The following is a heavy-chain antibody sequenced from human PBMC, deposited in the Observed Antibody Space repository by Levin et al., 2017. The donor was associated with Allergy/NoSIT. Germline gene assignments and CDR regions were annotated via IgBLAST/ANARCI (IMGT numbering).Heavy chain of an antibody. CDR3: AKDPPYYYDSSGYSQVDY. D-gene: IGHD3-22*01. CDR2: ISGSGGST. Sequence: LSLTCAASGFTFSSYAMSWVRQAPGKGLEWVSAISGSGGSTYYADSVKGRFTISRDNSKNTLYLQMNSLRAEDTAVYYCAKDPPYYYDSSGYSQVDYWGQGTLVTVSS. CDR1: GFTFSSYA. J-gene: IGHJ4*02. V-gene: IGHV3-23*01.